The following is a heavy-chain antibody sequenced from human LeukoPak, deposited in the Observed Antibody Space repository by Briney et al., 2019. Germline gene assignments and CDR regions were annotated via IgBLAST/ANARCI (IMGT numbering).Heavy chain of an antibody. D-gene: IGHD7-27*01. J-gene: IGHJ6*02. CDR1: GFTFSSYA. V-gene: IGHV3-23*01. Sequence: GGSLRLSCAASGFTFSSYAMSWVRQAPGKGLGWVSAISGSGGSTYYADSVKGRFTISRDNSKNTLYLQMNSLRDDDTAVYYCARDFWGSMDVWGQGTTVTVSS. CDR2: ISGSGGST. CDR3: ARDFWGSMDV.